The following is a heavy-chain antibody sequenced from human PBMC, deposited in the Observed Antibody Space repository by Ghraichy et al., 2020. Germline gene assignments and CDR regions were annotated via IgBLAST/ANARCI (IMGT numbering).Heavy chain of an antibody. CDR3: ARGYGDYEVDAFDI. CDR1: GGSINSSSYY. Sequence: GSLRLSCTVSGGSINSSSYYWAWIRPPPGKGLEWIGNIYYSGSTYYNPSLKSRATISVDKSKNQFSLRLRSVTAADTAVYYCARGYGDYEVDAFDIWGQGTMVTVSS. CDR2: IYYSGST. V-gene: IGHV4-39*01. D-gene: IGHD4-17*01. J-gene: IGHJ3*02.